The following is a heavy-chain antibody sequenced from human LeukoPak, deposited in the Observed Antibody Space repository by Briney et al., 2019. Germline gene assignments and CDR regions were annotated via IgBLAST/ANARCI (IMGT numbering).Heavy chain of an antibody. CDR1: GFTFSSYS. J-gene: IGHJ4*02. V-gene: IGHV3-21*01. Sequence: GGFLRLSCAASGFTFSSYSMNWVRQAPGKGLEWVSSISSSSSYIYYADSVKGRFTISRDNAKNSLYLQMNSLRAEDTAVYYCARDILYSSSWYDYWGQGTLVTVSS. D-gene: IGHD6-13*01. CDR3: ARDILYSSSWYDY. CDR2: ISSSSSYI.